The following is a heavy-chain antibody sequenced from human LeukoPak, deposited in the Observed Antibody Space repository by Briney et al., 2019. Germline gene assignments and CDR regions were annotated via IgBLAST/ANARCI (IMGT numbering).Heavy chain of an antibody. Sequence: GSLILSCAASGFTFSSYSMNWVRQAPGKGLEWVSSISSSSSYIYYADSVKGRFTISRDNAKNSLYLQMNSLRAEDTAVYYCARDPGTSLDYWGQGTLVTVSS. J-gene: IGHJ4*02. D-gene: IGHD1-1*01. CDR3: ARDPGTSLDY. CDR2: ISSSSSYI. CDR1: GFTFSSYS. V-gene: IGHV3-21*01.